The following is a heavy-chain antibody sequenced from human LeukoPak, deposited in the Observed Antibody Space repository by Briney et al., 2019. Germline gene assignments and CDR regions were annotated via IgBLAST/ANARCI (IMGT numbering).Heavy chain of an antibody. Sequence: ASVKVSCKASGYTFTNYFIHWVRQAPGQGLECMGIINPSGGSTSYAQKFQGRVTMTRDMSTSTVYMELSSLRSEDTAVYYCAREGGDYYDSSGYYRGLLDYWGQGTLVTVSS. CDR3: AREGGDYYDSSGYYRGLLDY. D-gene: IGHD3-22*01. V-gene: IGHV1-46*01. CDR1: GYTFTNYF. J-gene: IGHJ4*02. CDR2: INPSGGST.